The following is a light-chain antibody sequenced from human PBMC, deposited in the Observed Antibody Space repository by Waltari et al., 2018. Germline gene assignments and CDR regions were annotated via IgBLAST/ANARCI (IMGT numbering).Light chain of an antibody. CDR2: DDN. CDR1: SSDVRTYNL. Sequence: QSALTQPASVSGSPGQSITISCTGTSSDVRTYNLVSWYQHYPGKAPKVMIYDDNRRPSGVSDRFSGSKSGNTASLTISGVQTEDEADYYCCSYAGSYTWVFGGGTKLTVL. J-gene: IGLJ3*02. V-gene: IGLV2-23*01. CDR3: CSYAGSYTWV.